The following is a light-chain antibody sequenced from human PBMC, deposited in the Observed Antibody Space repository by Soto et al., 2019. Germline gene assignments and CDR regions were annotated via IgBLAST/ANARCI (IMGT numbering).Light chain of an antibody. CDR3: AAWDDSLNGLV. CDR2: EGI. CDR1: SSDVGSYKF. V-gene: IGLV2-23*01. J-gene: IGLJ1*01. Sequence: QSVLTQPASVSGSPGQSITISCTGTSSDVGSYKFVSWYQQHPGKTPKLMIYEGIKRPSGVSDRFSGSKSGNTASLTISGLQAEDEADYYCAAWDDSLNGLVFGTGTKLTVL.